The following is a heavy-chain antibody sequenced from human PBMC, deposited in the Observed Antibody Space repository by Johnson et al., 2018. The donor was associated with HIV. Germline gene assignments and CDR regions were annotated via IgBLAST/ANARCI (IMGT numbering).Heavy chain of an antibody. CDR2: IKQDGSEK. J-gene: IGHJ3*02. D-gene: IGHD4-17*01. CDR3: ARDLPHDYGVGYAFDI. Sequence: VQLVESGGALVKPGGSLRLSCAASGFTFSSYWMSWVRQAPGKGLEWVANIKQDGSEKYYVDSVKGRFTISRDNAKNSLYLQMNSLRAEDTAVYYCARDLPHDYGVGYAFDIWGQGTMVTVSS. CDR1: GFTFSSYW. V-gene: IGHV3-7*01.